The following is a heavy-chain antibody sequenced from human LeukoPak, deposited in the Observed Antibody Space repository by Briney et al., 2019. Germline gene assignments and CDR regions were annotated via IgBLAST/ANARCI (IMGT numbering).Heavy chain of an antibody. CDR1: GFTFSSYE. J-gene: IGHJ4*02. CDR3: AMGGYSYGLRGGRFDY. D-gene: IGHD5-18*01. V-gene: IGHV3-48*03. CDR2: ISSSGSTI. Sequence: GGSLRLSCAASGFTFSSYEMNWVRQAPGKGLEWVSYISSSGSTIYYADSVKGRFTISRDNAKNSLYLQMNSLRAEDTAVYYCAMGGYSYGLRGGRFDYWGQGTLVTVSS.